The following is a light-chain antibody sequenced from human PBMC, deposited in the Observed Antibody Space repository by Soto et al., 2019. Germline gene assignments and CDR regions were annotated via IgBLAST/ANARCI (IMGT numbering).Light chain of an antibody. CDR3: QPHDNSLSGFYV. CDR1: SSNIGAGYD. CDR2: GNK. V-gene: IGLV1-40*01. J-gene: IGLJ1*01. Sequence: QSVLAQPPSVSGAPGQRVTISCTGSSSNIGAGYDVHWYQQRPGTAPKLLIYGNKNRPSGVPDRFSGSKSGTSASLASTGLQDEDEVHYYWQPHDNSLSGFYVFGTGTKVTVL.